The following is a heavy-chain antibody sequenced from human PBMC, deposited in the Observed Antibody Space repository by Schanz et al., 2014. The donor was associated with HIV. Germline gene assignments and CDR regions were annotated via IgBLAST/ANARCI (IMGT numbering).Heavy chain of an antibody. D-gene: IGHD3-22*01. V-gene: IGHV3-30*18. CDR2: ISYDGTNK. J-gene: IGHJ4*02. Sequence: QVQLVESGGGVVQPGRSLRLSCAASGFTFDSYGIHWVRQAPGKGLEWVAVISYDGTNKKFADSVNGRFTISRDNSKNTLYLQMTTLRIDDTAVYYCAKPEYDSRGNSQSHFDYWGQGTLVTVSS. CDR1: GFTFDSYG. CDR3: AKPEYDSRGNSQSHFDY.